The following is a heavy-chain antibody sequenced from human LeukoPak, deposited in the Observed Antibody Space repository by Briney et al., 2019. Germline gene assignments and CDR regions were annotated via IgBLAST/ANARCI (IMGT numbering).Heavy chain of an antibody. J-gene: IGHJ6*03. D-gene: IGHD2-21*01. V-gene: IGHV1-69*06. Sequence: GSSVKVSCKASGGTFSSYAISWVRQAAGQGLEWMGGIIPIFGTTNYAQKFQDRVTITADKSTSTAYMELSSLRSEDTAVYYCARIPGRNYYYYYMDVWGKGTTVTASS. CDR1: GGTFSSYA. CDR3: ARIPGRNYYYYYMDV. CDR2: IIPIFGTT.